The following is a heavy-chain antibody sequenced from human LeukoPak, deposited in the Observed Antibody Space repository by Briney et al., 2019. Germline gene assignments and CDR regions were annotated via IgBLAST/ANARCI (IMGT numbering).Heavy chain of an antibody. J-gene: IGHJ4*02. CDR3: ARGSVDFDY. CDR2: ISSSSYI. D-gene: IGHD2-15*01. Sequence: GGSLRRSCAASGFTFSSYGMSWVRQAPGKGLELVSTISSSSYIYYADSVKGRFTISRDNAKNSLYLQMNSLRAEDTAVYYCARGSVDFDYWGQGTLVTVSS. CDR1: GFTFSSYG. V-gene: IGHV3-21*01.